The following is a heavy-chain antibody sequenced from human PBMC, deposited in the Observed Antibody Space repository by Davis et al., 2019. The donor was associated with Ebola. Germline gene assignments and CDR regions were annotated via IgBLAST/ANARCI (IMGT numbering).Heavy chain of an antibody. Sequence: PGGSLRLSCAVYGGSFSGYYWSWIRQPPGKGLEWIGYIYYSGSTNYNPSLKSRVTISVDTSKNQFSLKLSSVTAADTAVYYCARDPPSGYDRYFDLWGRGTLVTVSS. CDR3: ARDPPSGYDRYFDL. CDR1: GGSFSGYY. J-gene: IGHJ2*01. V-gene: IGHV4-59*01. D-gene: IGHD3-9*01. CDR2: IYYSGST.